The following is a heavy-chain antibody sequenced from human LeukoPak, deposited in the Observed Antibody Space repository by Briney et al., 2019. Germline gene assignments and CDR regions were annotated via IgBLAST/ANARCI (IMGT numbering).Heavy chain of an antibody. V-gene: IGHV3-23*01. Sequence: QPGGSLILSCAASGFNFRNHAMSWVRQASGKGLEWVSVISGSGGSTYYGDPVKGRFTISRDNSKNTLYLQMNSLRAEDTAVYFCAKAMTSVVTPGASWGQGTLVTVSS. CDR2: ISGSGGST. CDR1: GFNFRNHA. D-gene: IGHD4-23*01. CDR3: AKAMTSVVTPGAS. J-gene: IGHJ5*02.